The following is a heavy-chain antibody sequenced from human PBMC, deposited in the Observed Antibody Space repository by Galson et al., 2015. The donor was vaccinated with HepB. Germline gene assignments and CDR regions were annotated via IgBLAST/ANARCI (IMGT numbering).Heavy chain of an antibody. CDR1: GFTFSRYW. Sequence: SLRLSCAASGFTFSRYWMSWVRQAPGKGLEWVANIRQDGGEKYYVDSVKGRFTISRDNAKNSLYLQMYSLRVEDTAVYYCARDRTWYDYWGQGTLLTVSS. CDR3: ARDRTWYDY. D-gene: IGHD6-13*01. CDR2: IRQDGGEK. J-gene: IGHJ4*02. V-gene: IGHV3-7*01.